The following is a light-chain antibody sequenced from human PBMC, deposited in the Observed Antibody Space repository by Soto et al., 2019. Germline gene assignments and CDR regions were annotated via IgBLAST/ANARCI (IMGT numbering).Light chain of an antibody. Sequence: QSVLTQPPSASGSPGQSVTISCTGTSSDVGGYNYVYWYQQHPGKAPKLMIYEVTKRPSGVPDRFSGSKSGTSASLAISGLQSEDEADYYCAAWDDSLNGYVFGTGTKVTVL. CDR1: SSDVGGYNY. V-gene: IGLV2-8*01. CDR2: EVT. CDR3: AAWDDSLNGYV. J-gene: IGLJ1*01.